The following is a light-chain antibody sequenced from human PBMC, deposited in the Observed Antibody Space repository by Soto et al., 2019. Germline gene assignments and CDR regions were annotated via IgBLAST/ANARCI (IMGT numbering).Light chain of an antibody. V-gene: IGLV6-57*04. CDR3: QSYDSSNVV. CDR2: EDN. J-gene: IGLJ2*01. Sequence: NFMLTQPHSVSESPGKTVTISCTRSSGSIATNYVQWYRQRPGSAPTTVIYEDNHRPSGVPDRFSGSIDSSSNSASLTISGLKTEDEADFYGQSYDSSNVVFGGGTKVTVL. CDR1: SGSIATNY.